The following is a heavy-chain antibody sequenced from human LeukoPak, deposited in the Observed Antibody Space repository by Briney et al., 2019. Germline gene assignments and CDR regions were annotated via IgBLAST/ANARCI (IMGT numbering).Heavy chain of an antibody. CDR1: GFTFSSYA. CDR2: ISGSGGST. V-gene: IGHV3-23*01. J-gene: IGHJ3*02. Sequence: PGRSLRLSCAASGFTFSSYAMSWVRQAPGKGLEWVSAISGSGGSTYYADSVKGRFTISRDNSKNTLYLQMNSLRAEDTAVYYCAKDLRTRHDYGDYLLDAFDIWGQGTMVTVSS. CDR3: AKDLRTRHDYGDYLLDAFDI. D-gene: IGHD4-17*01.